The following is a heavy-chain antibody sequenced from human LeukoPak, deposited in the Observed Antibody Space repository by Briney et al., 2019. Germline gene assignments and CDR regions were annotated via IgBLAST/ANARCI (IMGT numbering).Heavy chain of an antibody. CDR2: IYSGGST. Sequence: PGGSLRLSCAASGFTVSSNYMSWVRQAPGKGLEWVSVIYSGGSTYYADSVKGRFTISRDNSKNTLYLQMNSLRAEDTAVYYCAREGTYSSSAEFDYWGQGTLVTVSS. J-gene: IGHJ4*02. V-gene: IGHV3-53*01. CDR1: GFTVSSNY. CDR3: AREGTYSSSAEFDY. D-gene: IGHD6-13*01.